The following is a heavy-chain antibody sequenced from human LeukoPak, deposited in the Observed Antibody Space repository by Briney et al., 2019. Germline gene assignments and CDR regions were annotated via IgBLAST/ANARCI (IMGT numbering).Heavy chain of an antibody. Sequence: SETLSLTCTVSGYSISSGYYWGWIRQPPGKGLEWIGSIYHSGSTYYNPSLKSRVTISVDTSKNQFSLKLSSVTAADTAVYYCARQNDSSGNDAFDIWGQGTMVTVSS. CDR3: ARQNDSSGNDAFDI. CDR2: IYHSGST. V-gene: IGHV4-38-2*02. CDR1: GYSISSGYY. J-gene: IGHJ3*02. D-gene: IGHD3-22*01.